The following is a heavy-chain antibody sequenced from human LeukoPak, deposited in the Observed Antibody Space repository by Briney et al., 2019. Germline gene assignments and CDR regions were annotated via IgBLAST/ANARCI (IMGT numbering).Heavy chain of an antibody. Sequence: GGSLRLSCAASGFTFSNHAMSWVRQTPGKGLQWVSVISGSGRTTEYADSVKGRFTISRDSSKNTLSLQMDSLRVEDTAIYYCAKNVVVKRYIDYWGQGTLVTVSS. V-gene: IGHV3-23*01. CDR3: AKNVVVKRYIDY. D-gene: IGHD2-15*01. CDR1: GFTFSNHA. J-gene: IGHJ4*02. CDR2: ISGSGRTT.